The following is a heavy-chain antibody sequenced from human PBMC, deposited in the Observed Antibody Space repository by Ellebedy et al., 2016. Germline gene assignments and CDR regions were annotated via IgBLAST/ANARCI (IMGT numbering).Heavy chain of an antibody. V-gene: IGHV3-30*04. J-gene: IGHJ4*02. CDR1: GFSFSSHA. CDR3: VRDLFWVDSSGPQPTFYFDH. Sequence: GGSLRLSCAASGFSFSSHAMHWVRQAPGKGLEWLAVISYDGSTESYADSAKDRFIISRDNSKNTLYLQMNSLRPDDTAVFYCVRDLFWVDSSGPQPTFYFDHWGQGTLVTVSS. D-gene: IGHD3-22*01. CDR2: ISYDGSTE.